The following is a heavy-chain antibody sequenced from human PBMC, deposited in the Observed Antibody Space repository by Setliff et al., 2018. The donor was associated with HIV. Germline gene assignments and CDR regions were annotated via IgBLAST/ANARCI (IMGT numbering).Heavy chain of an antibody. CDR3: GRSSSWRAKFDS. D-gene: IGHD6-13*01. CDR1: GGSISSSNW. Sequence: SETLSLTCAVSGGSISSSNWWSWVRQPPGKGLEWIGEIYHSGSTNYNPSLKSRVTISVDKSKNQFSLKLNSLTATDTAVYYCGRSSSWRAKFDSWGQGMLVTVSS. J-gene: IGHJ4*02. CDR2: IYHSGST. V-gene: IGHV4-4*02.